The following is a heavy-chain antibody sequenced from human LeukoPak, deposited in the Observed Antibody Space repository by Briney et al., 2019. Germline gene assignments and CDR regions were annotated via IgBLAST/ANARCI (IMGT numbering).Heavy chain of an antibody. CDR2: IYYSGST. Sequence: LETLSLTCTVSGGSISSYYWSWIRQPPGKGLEWIGYIYYSGSTNYNPSLKSRVTISVDTSKNQFSLKLSSVTAADTAVYYCARDDSSGCYGAFDIWGQGTMVTVSS. J-gene: IGHJ3*02. CDR1: GGSISSYY. D-gene: IGHD6-19*01. CDR3: ARDDSSGCYGAFDI. V-gene: IGHV4-59*12.